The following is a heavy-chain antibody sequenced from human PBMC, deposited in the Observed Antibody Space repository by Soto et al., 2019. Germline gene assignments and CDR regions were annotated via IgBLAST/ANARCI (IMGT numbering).Heavy chain of an antibody. D-gene: IGHD3-9*01. V-gene: IGHV4-59*01. CDR1: GGSISSYY. Sequence: SETLSLTCTVSGGSISSYYWSWIRQPPGKGLEWIGYIYYSVSTNYNPSLKSRVTISVDTSKNQFSLKLSSVTAADTAVYYCARMGAGYSDYWGQGTLVTVSS. CDR2: IYYSVST. CDR3: ARMGAGYSDY. J-gene: IGHJ4*02.